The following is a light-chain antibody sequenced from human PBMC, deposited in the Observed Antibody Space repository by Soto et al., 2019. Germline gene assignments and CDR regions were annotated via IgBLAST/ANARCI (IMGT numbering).Light chain of an antibody. Sequence: QSALTQPASVSGSPGQSITISCTGTSSDVGSYNLVSWYQQHPGNAPKLMIYEVSKRSSGVSDRFSGSKSGNTASLTISGLQAEDEADYYCCSYAGSSTGVFGGGTKVTVL. CDR3: CSYAGSSTGV. CDR1: SSDVGSYNL. V-gene: IGLV2-23*02. CDR2: EVS. J-gene: IGLJ3*02.